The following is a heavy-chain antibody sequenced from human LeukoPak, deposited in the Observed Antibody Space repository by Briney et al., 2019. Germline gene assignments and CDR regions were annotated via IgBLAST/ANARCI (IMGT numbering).Heavy chain of an antibody. CDR1: GFTFSSYW. Sequence: GGSLRLSCAASGFTFSSYWMHWVRHAPGKGLVWVSRINSDGSSTSYADSVKGRFTISRDNAKNTLYLQMNSLRAEDTAVYYCARAGIAAADSYYYGMDVWGQGTTVTVSS. V-gene: IGHV3-74*01. CDR3: ARAGIAAADSYYYGMDV. CDR2: INSDGSST. J-gene: IGHJ6*02. D-gene: IGHD6-13*01.